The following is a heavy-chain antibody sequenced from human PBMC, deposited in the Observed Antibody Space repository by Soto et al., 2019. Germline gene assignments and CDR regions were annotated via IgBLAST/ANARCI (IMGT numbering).Heavy chain of an antibody. Sequence: PSETLSLTCTVSGGSISSYYWSWIRQPPGKGLEWIGYIYYSGSTNYNPSLKSRVTISVDTSKNQFSLTLSSVTAADTAVYYCGRREGGWGGGTYYYYMDVWGKGTTVTVSS. D-gene: IGHD3-16*01. CDR3: GRREGGWGGGTYYYYMDV. V-gene: IGHV4-59*08. J-gene: IGHJ6*03. CDR1: GGSISSYY. CDR2: IYYSGST.